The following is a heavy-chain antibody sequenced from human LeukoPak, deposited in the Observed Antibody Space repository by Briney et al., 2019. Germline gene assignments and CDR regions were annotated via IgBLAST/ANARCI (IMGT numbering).Heavy chain of an antibody. D-gene: IGHD3-22*01. CDR3: AKVQEHSSGYYFDY. CDR1: GFTFSSYA. CDR2: ISGSGGST. Sequence: GGSLRLSCAASGFTFSSYAMSWVRQAPGKGLEWVSGISGSGGSTYYADSVKGRFTISRDNSKNTLYLQMNSLRAEDTAVYYCAKVQEHSSGYYFDYWGQGTLVTVSS. J-gene: IGHJ4*02. V-gene: IGHV3-23*01.